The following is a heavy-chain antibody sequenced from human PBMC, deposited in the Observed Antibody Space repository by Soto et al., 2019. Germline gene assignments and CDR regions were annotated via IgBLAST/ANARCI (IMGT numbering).Heavy chain of an antibody. CDR1: GGSINSYW. J-gene: IGHJ4*02. V-gene: IGHV4-4*07. D-gene: IGHD3-10*01. Sequence: ETLSLTCSVSGGSINSYWWSWIRQPAGKGLEWIGRVYSTGTTDYNPSLNSRATMSVETSKNQFSLKLTSVTAADTAVYYCARDIGSYAYGEGYWGQGIQVTVSS. CDR2: VYSTGTT. CDR3: ARDIGSYAYGEGY.